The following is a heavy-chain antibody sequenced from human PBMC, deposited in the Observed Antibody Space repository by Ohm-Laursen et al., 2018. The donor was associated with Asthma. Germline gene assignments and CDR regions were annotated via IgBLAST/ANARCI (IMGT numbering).Heavy chain of an antibody. Sequence: GSLRLSCSASEFTFSLYSMNWVRQAPGKGLEWVSYISSSSSTIYYADSVKGRFTISRDNSKNTLYLQMNSLRPEDTAVYYCARGGMMTDYCGQGTLVTVSS. V-gene: IGHV3-48*01. CDR3: ARGGMMTDY. CDR1: EFTFSLYS. J-gene: IGHJ4*02. D-gene: IGHD3-16*01. CDR2: ISSSSSTI.